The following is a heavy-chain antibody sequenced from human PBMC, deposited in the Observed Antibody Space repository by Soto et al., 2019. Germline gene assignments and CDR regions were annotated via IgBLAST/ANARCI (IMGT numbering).Heavy chain of an antibody. CDR2: FDPEDGET. CDR3: ATDIQQWPKIDY. V-gene: IGHV1-24*01. CDR1: GYTLTELS. J-gene: IGHJ4*02. D-gene: IGHD6-19*01. Sequence: GASVKVSCKVSGYTLTELSMHWVRQAPGKGLEWMGGFDPEDGETIYAQKFQGRVTMTEDTSTDTAYMELSSLRSEDTAAYYCATDIQQWPKIDYWGQGTLVTVSS.